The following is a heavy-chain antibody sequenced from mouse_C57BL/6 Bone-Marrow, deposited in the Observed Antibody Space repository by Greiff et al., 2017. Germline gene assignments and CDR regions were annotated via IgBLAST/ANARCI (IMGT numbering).Heavy chain of an antibody. D-gene: IGHD3-3*01. CDR2: ISGGGGNT. J-gene: IGHJ3*01. CDR3: ARLGAWFAY. V-gene: IGHV5-9*01. CDR1: GFTFSSYT. Sequence: EVKVVESGGGLVKPGGSLKLSCAASGFTFSSYTMSWVRQTPEKRLEWVANISGGGGNTYYPDSVKGRFTISRDNAKNTLYLQMSSLRSEDTALYYCARLGAWFAYWGQGTLVTVSA.